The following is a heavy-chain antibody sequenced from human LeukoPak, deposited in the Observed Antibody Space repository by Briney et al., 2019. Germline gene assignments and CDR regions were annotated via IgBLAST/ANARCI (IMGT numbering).Heavy chain of an antibody. V-gene: IGHV1-58*01. CDR2: IVVGSGNT. J-gene: IGHJ2*01. CDR1: GFTFSNSG. D-gene: IGHD1-26*01. CDR3: AAGKKVGAYLWYYFDL. Sequence: SVKVSCKASGFTFSNSGVQWVRQARGQRLEWIGWIVVGSGNTNYAQQFQERVTLTRDMSTSTAYMELSSLRSEGTAVYYCAAGKKVGAYLWYYFDLWGRGTLVTVSS.